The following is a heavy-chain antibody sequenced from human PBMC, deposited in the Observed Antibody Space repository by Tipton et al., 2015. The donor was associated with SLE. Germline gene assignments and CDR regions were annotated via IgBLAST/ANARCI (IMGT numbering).Heavy chain of an antibody. V-gene: IGHV1-46*01. D-gene: IGHD3-9*01. CDR2: ISPTGTST. CDR3: ATYILTGYYNEYYHYGLDV. CDR1: TYY. Sequence: QVQLVQSGAEVTKPGASVRVSCRAPTYYIHWVRQAPGQGLEWMGTISPTGTSTTYAQKFQGRVTVTRDTSTSTVYMQLGSLRSEDTAIYYCATYILTGYYNEYYHYGLDVWGQGTTVTVSS. J-gene: IGHJ6*02.